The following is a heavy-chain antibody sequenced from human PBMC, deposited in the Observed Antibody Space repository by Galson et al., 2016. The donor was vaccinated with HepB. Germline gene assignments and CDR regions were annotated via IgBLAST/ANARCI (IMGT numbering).Heavy chain of an antibody. CDR3: AKPGAATYDFDY. V-gene: IGHV3-23*01. Sequence: SLRLSCAASGFRFSSHPMHWVRQAPGKGLEWVSAISGSGGSTYYADSVKGRFTISRDNSKNTLYLQMNSLRAEDMAVYYCAKPGAATYDFDYWGQGTLVTVSS. CDR1: GFRFSSHP. J-gene: IGHJ4*02. CDR2: ISGSGGST. D-gene: IGHD3-10*01.